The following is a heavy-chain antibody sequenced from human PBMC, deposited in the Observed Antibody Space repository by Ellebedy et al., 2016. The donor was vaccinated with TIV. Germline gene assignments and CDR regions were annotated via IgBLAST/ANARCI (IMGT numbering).Heavy chain of an antibody. CDR1: GFTFDEYA. D-gene: IGHD5-12*01. CDR3: AKDIVATIPVSYYYYGMDV. V-gene: IGHV3-43*02. Sequence: GGSLRLSCAASGFTFDEYAMHWVRQAPGKGLEWVSLISGDGGSTYYADSVKGRFTISRDNSKNSLYLQMNSLRTEDTALYYCAKDIVATIPVSYYYYGMDVWGQGTTVTVSS. CDR2: ISGDGGST. J-gene: IGHJ6*02.